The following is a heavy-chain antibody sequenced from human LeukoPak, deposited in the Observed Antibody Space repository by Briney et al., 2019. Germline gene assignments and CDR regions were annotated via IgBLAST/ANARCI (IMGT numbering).Heavy chain of an antibody. V-gene: IGHV3-33*01. D-gene: IGHD5-18*01. CDR1: GFTFSSYG. CDR2: IWYDGSNK. CDR3: AREDSAELWLTLDY. J-gene: IGHJ4*02. Sequence: PGGSLRLSCAASGFTFSSYGMHWVRQAPGKELEWVAVIWYDGSNKYYADSVKGRFTISRDNSKNTLYLQMNSLRAEDTAVYYCAREDSAELWLTLDYWGQGTLVTVSS.